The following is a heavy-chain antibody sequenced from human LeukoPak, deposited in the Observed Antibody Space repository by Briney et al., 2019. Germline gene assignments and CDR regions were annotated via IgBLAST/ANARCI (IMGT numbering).Heavy chain of an antibody. CDR2: IKQDGSEK. V-gene: IGHV3-7*01. Sequence: PVGSLRLSCAASGFTFSSYWMSWVRQAPGKGLEWVANIKQDGSEKYYVDSVKGRFTISRDNAKNSLYLQMNSLRAEDTAVYYCARDLTGDPGWSDPCGQGTLVTVSS. J-gene: IGHJ5*02. D-gene: IGHD7-27*01. CDR1: GFTFSSYW. CDR3: ARDLTGDPGWSDP.